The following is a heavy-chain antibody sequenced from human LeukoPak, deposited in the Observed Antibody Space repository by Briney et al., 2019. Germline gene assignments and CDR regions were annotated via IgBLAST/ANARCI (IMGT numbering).Heavy chain of an antibody. CDR2: IYSGGST. V-gene: IGHV3-66*02. J-gene: IGHJ5*02. D-gene: IGHD3-10*01. CDR1: GFTVSSNY. Sequence: PGGSLRLSCAASGFTVSSNYMSWVRQAPGKGLEWVSVIYSGGSTYYADSGKGRFTISRDNSKNTLYLQMNSLRAEDTAVYYCARDDYYGSGSYYKGPRRWFDPWGQGTLVTVSS. CDR3: ARDDYYGSGSYYKGPRRWFDP.